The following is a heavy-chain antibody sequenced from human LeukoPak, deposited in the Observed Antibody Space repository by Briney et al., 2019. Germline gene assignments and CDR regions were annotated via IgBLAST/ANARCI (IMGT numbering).Heavy chain of an antibody. CDR3: AKPQAYYGSGSYFYYFDY. V-gene: IGHV3-23*01. CDR2: ISGSGGST. D-gene: IGHD3-10*01. Sequence: GGSLRLSCAASGFTFSSYAMSWVRQAPGKGLEWVSAISGSGGSTYYADSVKGRFTISRDNSKNTLYPQMNSLRAEDTAVYYCAKPQAYYGSGSYFYYFDYWGQGTLVTVSS. J-gene: IGHJ4*02. CDR1: GFTFSSYA.